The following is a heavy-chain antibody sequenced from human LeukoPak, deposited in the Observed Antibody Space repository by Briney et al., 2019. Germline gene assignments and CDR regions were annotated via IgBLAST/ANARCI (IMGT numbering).Heavy chain of an antibody. V-gene: IGHV4-59*08. Sequence: SETLSLTCTVSDGSITNYYWSWIRQPPGKGLEWIAYSHYSTTTTYHPSLRSRATVSVDASKNQFSLKLSSVTAADTAVYYCARHAGNHYGDFFDYWGQGTLVTVSS. CDR2: SHYSTTT. CDR3: ARHAGNHYGDFFDY. CDR1: DGSITNYY. J-gene: IGHJ4*02. D-gene: IGHD4-17*01.